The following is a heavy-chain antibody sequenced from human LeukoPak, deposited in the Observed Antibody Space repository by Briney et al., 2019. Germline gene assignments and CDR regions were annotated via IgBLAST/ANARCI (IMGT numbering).Heavy chain of an antibody. Sequence: TGGSLRLSCAPCSHIVNSQAISWARQAPGKGLEWVSAISGSGSKTYCADSVKGRFTISRDNSKNTLYLQMNSLRAEDTAVYYCAKCPAVDTKTFYTWGQGTLVTVSS. CDR3: AKCPAVDTKTFYT. D-gene: IGHD5-18*01. V-gene: IGHV3-23*01. CDR2: ISGSGSKT. J-gene: IGHJ5*02. CDR1: SHIVNSQA.